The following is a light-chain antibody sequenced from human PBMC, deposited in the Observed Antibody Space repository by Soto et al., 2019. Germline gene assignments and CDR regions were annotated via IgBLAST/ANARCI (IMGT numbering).Light chain of an antibody. CDR3: QQYGFS. Sequence: DIQMTQSPSTLSASVGDRVTITCRASQSVSYWLAWYQQKPGMAPKHLIHDASSLESGVPSRFRGSGSGKEFTLTLSSLQPDDFSTYYCQQYGFSFGPGTKVEI. CDR1: QSVSYW. CDR2: DAS. V-gene: IGKV1-5*01. J-gene: IGKJ3*01.